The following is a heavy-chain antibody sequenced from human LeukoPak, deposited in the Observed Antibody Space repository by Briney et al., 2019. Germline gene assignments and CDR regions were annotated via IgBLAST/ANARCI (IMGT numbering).Heavy chain of an antibody. CDR2: IYYSGST. J-gene: IGHJ4*02. D-gene: IGHD1-26*01. CDR3: ARDGRFPPEVLPRYFDY. Sequence: PSESLSLTCTVSGGSVSSGSYYWGWIRQPPGKGLEWIGNIYYSGSTYYNPSLKSRVTISVETSKNQFSLKLSSVTAADTAVYYCARDGRFPPEVLPRYFDYWGQGTLVTVSS. CDR1: GGSVSSGSYY. V-gene: IGHV4-39*07.